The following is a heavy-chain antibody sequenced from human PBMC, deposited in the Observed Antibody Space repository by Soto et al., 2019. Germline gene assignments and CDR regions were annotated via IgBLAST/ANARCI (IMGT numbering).Heavy chain of an antibody. Sequence: GGSLRLSCAASGFTFSSYWMSWVRQAPGKGLEWVANIKQDGSEKYYVDSVKGRFTISRDNAKNSLYLQMNSLRAEDTAVYYCARDLTTLYCSGGSCYSTLSYFQHWGQGTLVTV. V-gene: IGHV3-7*01. CDR3: ARDLTTLYCSGGSCYSTLSYFQH. D-gene: IGHD2-15*01. CDR1: GFTFSSYW. J-gene: IGHJ1*01. CDR2: IKQDGSEK.